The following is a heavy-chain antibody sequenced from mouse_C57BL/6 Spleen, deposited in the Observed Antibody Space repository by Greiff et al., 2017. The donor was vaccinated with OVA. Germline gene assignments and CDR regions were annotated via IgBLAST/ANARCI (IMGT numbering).Heavy chain of an antibody. CDR1: GYTFTGYW. CDR2: ILPGRGST. V-gene: IGHV1-9*01. J-gene: IGHJ4*01. CDR3: ASRQGDY. Sequence: QVQLKESGAELMKPGASVKLSCKATGYTFTGYWIEWVKQRPGHGLEWIGEILPGRGSTNYNEKCKGKATFTADTSSNTAYMQLSSLTTEDSAIYYCASRQGDYWGQGTSVTVSS.